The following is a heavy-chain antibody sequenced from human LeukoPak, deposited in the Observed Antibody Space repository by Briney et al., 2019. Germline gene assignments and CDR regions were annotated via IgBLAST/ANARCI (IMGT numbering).Heavy chain of an antibody. CDR2: IYPGDSDT. Sequence: GESLKISCKGSGYSFTSYWIAWVRQMPGKGLEWMGIIYPGDSDTRYSPSFQGQVTVSADKSITTAYLQWSSLRASDSAMYYCASHTSRSHGMDVWGQGTTVTVSS. D-gene: IGHD1-1*01. CDR3: ASHTSRSHGMDV. CDR1: GYSFTSYW. V-gene: IGHV5-51*01. J-gene: IGHJ6*02.